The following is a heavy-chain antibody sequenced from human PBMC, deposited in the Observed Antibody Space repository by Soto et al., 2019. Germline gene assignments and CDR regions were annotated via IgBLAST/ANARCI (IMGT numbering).Heavy chain of an antibody. CDR2: IKQDGSEK. CDR3: ARDTRGIAAAGSHY. CDR1: GFTFSSYW. V-gene: IGHV3-7*01. Sequence: EVQLVESGGGLVQPGGSLRLSCAASGFTFSSYWMSWVRQAPGKGLEWVANIKQDGSEKYYVDSVKGRFTISRDNAKNSLYLQMNILRAEDTAVYYCARDTRGIAAAGSHYWGQGTLVTVSS. D-gene: IGHD6-13*01. J-gene: IGHJ4*02.